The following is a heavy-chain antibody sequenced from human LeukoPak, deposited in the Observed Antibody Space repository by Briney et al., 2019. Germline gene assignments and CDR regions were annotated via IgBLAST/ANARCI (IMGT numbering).Heavy chain of an antibody. CDR1: RYTFTGYS. Sequence: ASVKVFCKASRYTFTGYSMHSVRQAPGQGLEWMGWINPNSGGTNHAQKLQGRVTMTRDTSISTAYMELSRLRSDDTAVYYCARDPGGVDYYYMDVWGKGTTVTVSS. J-gene: IGHJ6*03. V-gene: IGHV1-2*02. CDR3: ARDPGGVDYYYMDV. CDR2: INPNSGGT. D-gene: IGHD2-8*01.